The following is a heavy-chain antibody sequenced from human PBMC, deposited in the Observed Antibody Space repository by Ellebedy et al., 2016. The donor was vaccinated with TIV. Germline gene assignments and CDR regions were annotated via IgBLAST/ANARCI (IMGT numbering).Heavy chain of an antibody. J-gene: IGHJ4*02. Sequence: AASVKVSCKASGYPFTSHPMHWVRQAPGQSLEWIGWIIVADGSTEYSQKFQGRVTINRDTSASTAYMELTSLISEDTAVYFCARRGPGYNYDYWGQGTLVTVSS. D-gene: IGHD3-9*01. CDR3: ARRGPGYNYDY. V-gene: IGHV1-3*01. CDR1: GYPFTSHP. CDR2: IIVADGST.